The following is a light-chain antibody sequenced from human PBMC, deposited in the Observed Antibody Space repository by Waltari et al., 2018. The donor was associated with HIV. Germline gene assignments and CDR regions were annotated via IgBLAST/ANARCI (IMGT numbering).Light chain of an antibody. J-gene: IGLJ3*02. CDR1: SSDVDGYNF. CDR2: DVF. V-gene: IGLV2-23*02. Sequence: QSALTQPASVSGSPGQSITISCTGTSSDVDGYNFVSWDQQHPGKAPKLIIFDVFKRPAGVTVRFSGSKSGNTASLTISGLQSEDEADDYCCSYAGSRTWVFGGGTKVTVL. CDR3: CSYAGSRTWV.